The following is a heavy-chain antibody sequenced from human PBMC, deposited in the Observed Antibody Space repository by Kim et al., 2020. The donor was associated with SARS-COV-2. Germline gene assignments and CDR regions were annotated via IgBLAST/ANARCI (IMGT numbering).Heavy chain of an antibody. V-gene: IGHV4-39*01. CDR1: GGSISSSSYY. CDR2: IYYSGST. J-gene: IGHJ4*02. Sequence: SETLSLTCTVSGGSISSSSYYWGWIRQPPGKGLEWIGSIYYSGSTYYNPSLKSRVTISVDTSKNQFSLKLSSVTAADTAVYYCARLTYYYDSSGYYLSYFDYWGQGTLVTVSS. CDR3: ARLTYYYDSSGYYLSYFDY. D-gene: IGHD3-22*01.